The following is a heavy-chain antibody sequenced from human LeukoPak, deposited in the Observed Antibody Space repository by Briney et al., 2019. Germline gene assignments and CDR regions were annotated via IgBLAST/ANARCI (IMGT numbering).Heavy chain of an antibody. V-gene: IGHV3-73*01. CDR1: GFTFSGSA. CDR2: IRSKANSYAT. Sequence: PGGSLKLSCAASGFTFSGSAMHWVRQASGKGLEWVGRIRSKANSYATAYAAPVKGRFTNSRDDSKNTAYLQMNSLRAEDTAVYYCARARPIHYYFDYWGQGTLVTVSS. J-gene: IGHJ4*02. CDR3: ARARPIHYYFDY.